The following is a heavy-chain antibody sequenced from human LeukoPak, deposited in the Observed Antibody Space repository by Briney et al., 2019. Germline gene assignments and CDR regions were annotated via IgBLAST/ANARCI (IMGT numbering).Heavy chain of an antibody. D-gene: IGHD2-8*02. J-gene: IGHJ4*02. V-gene: IGHV4-59*08. CDR1: GGSITNYY. CDR2: ISYSGST. Sequence: SETVSLTCTVSGGSITNYYWSWIRQPPGKGLEWIGYISYSGSTNYNPSLKSRVTISVDTSKNQFSLKLSSVTAADTAVYYCARHTGGTTYDYWGQGTLVTVSS. CDR3: ARHTGGTTYDY.